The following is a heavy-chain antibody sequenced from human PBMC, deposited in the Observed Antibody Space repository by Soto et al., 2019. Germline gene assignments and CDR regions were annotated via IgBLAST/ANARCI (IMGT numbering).Heavy chain of an antibody. J-gene: IGHJ4*02. CDR2: ISAYNGNT. CDR3: ARGLSAPIYHY. Sequence: QAQGQGLEWMGWISAYNGNTNYAQKLQGRVTMTTDTSTSTAYMEVRSLRSDDTSVYYCARGLSAPIYHYWCQGTLVTVSS. V-gene: IGHV1-18*01. D-gene: IGHD3-16*02.